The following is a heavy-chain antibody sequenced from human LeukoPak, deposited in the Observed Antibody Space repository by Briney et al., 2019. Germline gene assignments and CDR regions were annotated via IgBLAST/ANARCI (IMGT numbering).Heavy chain of an antibody. CDR2: FHTAGDI. J-gene: IGHJ6*02. Sequence: HSGGSLRLSCAASGFTFSNYDMHWVRQATGKGLEWVSAFHTAGDIHYSGSVKGRFATSRENAKNSFYLQMNNLRAGDTAVYYCARGSCSSRSCYKRVNGLDVWGQGTPVTVSS. CDR1: GFTFSNYD. CDR3: ARGSCSSRSCYKRVNGLDV. V-gene: IGHV3-13*01. D-gene: IGHD2-2*01.